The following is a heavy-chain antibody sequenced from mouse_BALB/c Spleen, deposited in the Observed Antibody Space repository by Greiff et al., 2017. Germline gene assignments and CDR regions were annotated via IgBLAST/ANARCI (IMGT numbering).Heavy chain of an antibody. CDR2: LYPGSGST. CDR3: ARGGFYYGSSYEAMDY. V-gene: IGHV1-77*01. J-gene: IGHJ4*01. CDR1: GYTFTDYV. D-gene: IGHD1-1*01. Sequence: QVQLQQSGPELVKPGASVKMSCKASGYTFTDYVISWVKQRTGQGLEWIGELYPGSGSTYYNEKFKGKATLTADKSSNTAYMQLSSLTSEDSAVYFCARGGFYYGSSYEAMDYWGQGTSVTVSS.